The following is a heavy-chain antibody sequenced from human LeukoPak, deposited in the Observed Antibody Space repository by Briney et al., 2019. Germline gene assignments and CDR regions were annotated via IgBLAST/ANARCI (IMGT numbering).Heavy chain of an antibody. CDR2: ISSSGSTI. J-gene: IGHJ6*02. CDR1: GFTFSSYE. Sequence: GGSLRLSCAASGFTFSSYEMNWVRQAPGKGLEWVSYISSSGSTIYYADSVKGRFTISRDNAKNSLYLQMNSLRAEDTAVSYCARDLYSSGWYEYYYGMDVWGQGTTVTVSS. V-gene: IGHV3-48*03. CDR3: ARDLYSSGWYEYYYGMDV. D-gene: IGHD6-19*01.